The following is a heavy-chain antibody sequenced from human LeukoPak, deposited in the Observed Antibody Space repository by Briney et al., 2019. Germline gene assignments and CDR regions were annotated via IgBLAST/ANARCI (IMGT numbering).Heavy chain of an antibody. J-gene: IGHJ4*02. CDR2: ISRMGVTT. CDR1: GFTLNSNA. CDR3: AKGGSSWSRFDY. V-gene: IGHV3-23*01. D-gene: IGHD6-13*01. Sequence: GGSLRLSCAVSGFTLNSNAMCWVRQAPGKGLEWVSGISRMGVTTYYADSVKGRFTISRDTSKNTLYLQMNSLSPEDTAVYYCAKGGSSWSRFDYWGQGALVTVSS.